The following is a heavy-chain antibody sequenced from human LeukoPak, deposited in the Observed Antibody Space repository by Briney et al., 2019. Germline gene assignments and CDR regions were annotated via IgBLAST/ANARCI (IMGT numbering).Heavy chain of an antibody. Sequence: SETLSLTCTVSGGSISSYYWSWIRQPPGKGLEWIGYIYYSGSTNYNPSLKSRVTISVDTSKNQFSLKLSSVTAADTAVYYCARRVATTGIYAFDIWGQGTMVTVSS. V-gene: IGHV4-59*01. D-gene: IGHD1-1*01. J-gene: IGHJ3*02. CDR1: GGSISSYY. CDR3: ARRVATTGIYAFDI. CDR2: IYYSGST.